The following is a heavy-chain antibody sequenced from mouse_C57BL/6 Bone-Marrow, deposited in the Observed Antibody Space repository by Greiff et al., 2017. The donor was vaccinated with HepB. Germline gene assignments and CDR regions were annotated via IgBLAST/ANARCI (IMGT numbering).Heavy chain of an antibody. J-gene: IGHJ4*01. CDR3: ARNPASNYGVYAMDY. Sequence: VKVVESGPGLVAPSQSLSITCTVSGFSLTSYAISWVRQPPGKGLEWLGVIWTGGGTNYNSALKSRLSISKDNYKSQVVLKMNSLQTDDTARYYCARNPASNYGVYAMDYWGQGTSVTVSS. CDR1: GFSLTSYA. D-gene: IGHD2-5*01. V-gene: IGHV2-9-1*01. CDR2: IWTGGGT.